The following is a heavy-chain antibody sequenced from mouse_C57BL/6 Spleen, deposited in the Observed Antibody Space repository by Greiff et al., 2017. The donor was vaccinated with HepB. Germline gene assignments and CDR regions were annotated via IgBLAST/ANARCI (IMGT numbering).Heavy chain of an antibody. J-gene: IGHJ3*01. D-gene: IGHD1-1*01. Sequence: QVQLQQPVAELVKPGASVKMSCKASGYTFTSYWITWVKQRPGQGLEWIGDIYPGSGSTNYNEKFKSKATLTVDTSSSTAYMQLSSLTSEDSAVYYCARWGLTTVGAYWGQGTLVTVSA. CDR3: ARWGLTTVGAY. V-gene: IGHV1-55*01. CDR1: GYTFTSYW. CDR2: IYPGSGST.